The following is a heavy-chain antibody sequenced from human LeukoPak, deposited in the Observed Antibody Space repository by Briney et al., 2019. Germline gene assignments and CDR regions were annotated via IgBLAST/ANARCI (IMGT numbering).Heavy chain of an antibody. V-gene: IGHV4-39*01. CDR3: ARHGVTYSSSSYFDF. D-gene: IGHD6-6*01. CDR2: IYYSGST. J-gene: IGHJ4*02. Sequence: SETLSLTCTVSGGSISSSSYYWGWIRQPPGKGLEWIGSIYYSGSTYYNPSLKSRVTISVDTSKNQFSLKLSSVTAADTAVYYCARHGVTYSSSSYFDFWGQGILVTVSS. CDR1: GGSISSSSYY.